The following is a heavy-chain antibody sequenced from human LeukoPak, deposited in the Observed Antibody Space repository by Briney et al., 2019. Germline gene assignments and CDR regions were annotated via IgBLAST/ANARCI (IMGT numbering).Heavy chain of an antibody. CDR1: GFTFSSYG. D-gene: IGHD2-2*01. Sequence: PGASLRLSCAASGFTFSSYGMSWVRQAPGKGLEWVSSISTNGGSTYYPDSVKGRFTISRDNSKNTLYLQMNSLRAEDTAVYHCAKRYCSGSGCPFFDYWGQGTLVTVSS. CDR2: ISTNGGST. V-gene: IGHV3-23*01. CDR3: AKRYCSGSGCPFFDY. J-gene: IGHJ4*02.